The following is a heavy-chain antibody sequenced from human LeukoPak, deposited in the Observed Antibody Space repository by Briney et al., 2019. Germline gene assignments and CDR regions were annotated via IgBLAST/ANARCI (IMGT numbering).Heavy chain of an antibody. CDR1: GFTFSSYW. CDR2: INSAGSST. V-gene: IGHV3-74*01. CDR3: VRGGGSYGDWDY. J-gene: IGHJ4*02. D-gene: IGHD1-26*01. Sequence: QSGGSLRLSCAASGFTFSSYWMHWVRQAPGKGLVWFSRINSAGSSTNYADSVRGRFTISRDSAKSTLYLQMNSLRVDDTALYYCVRGGGSYGDWDYWGQGTLVTVSS.